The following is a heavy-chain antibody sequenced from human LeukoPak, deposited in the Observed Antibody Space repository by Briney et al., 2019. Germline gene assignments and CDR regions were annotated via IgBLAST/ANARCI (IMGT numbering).Heavy chain of an antibody. Sequence: GGSLRLSCAASGFTFSSYAMSWVRQAPGKGLEWVSGISGSGESTYYADSVKGRFTISRDNSKNTLDLQMNRLRAEDTAVYYCAKDRSRYSGYDFDYWGQGTLVTVSS. V-gene: IGHV3-23*01. CDR1: GFTFSSYA. J-gene: IGHJ4*02. CDR2: ISGSGEST. CDR3: AKDRSRYSGYDFDY. D-gene: IGHD5-12*01.